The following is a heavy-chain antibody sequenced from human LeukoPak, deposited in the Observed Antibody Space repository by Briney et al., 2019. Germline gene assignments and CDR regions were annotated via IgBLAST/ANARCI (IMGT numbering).Heavy chain of an antibody. D-gene: IGHD6-19*01. V-gene: IGHV4-59*01. CDR3: ARGKRQWLSH. CDR2: IYYSGST. Sequence: SETLSLTCTVSGGSISSYYWSWIRQPPGKGLEWIGYIYYSGSTNYNPSLKGRVTISVDTSKNQFSLKLSSVTAADTAVYYCARGKRQWLSHWGQGTLVTVSS. J-gene: IGHJ4*02. CDR1: GGSISSYY.